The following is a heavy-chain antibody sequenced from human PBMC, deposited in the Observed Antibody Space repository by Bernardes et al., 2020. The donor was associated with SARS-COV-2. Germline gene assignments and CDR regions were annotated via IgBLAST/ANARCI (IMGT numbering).Heavy chain of an antibody. CDR1: GFTFSNYA. J-gene: IGHJ4*02. CDR2: ISYDGTTK. Sequence: SLRLSCAASGFTFSNYAMHWVRQAPGKGLEWVAIISYDGTTKYNADSVKGRFTISRDNSKNTLFLQMSSLTTEDTAVYYCAREWEEYTSSLFDYWGQGTLVTVSS. D-gene: IGHD6-6*01. V-gene: IGHV3-30-3*01. CDR3: AREWEEYTSSLFDY.